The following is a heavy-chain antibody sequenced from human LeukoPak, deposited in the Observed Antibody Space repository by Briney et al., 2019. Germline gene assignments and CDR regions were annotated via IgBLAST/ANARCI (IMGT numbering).Heavy chain of an antibody. V-gene: IGHV4-59*08. Sequence: PSETLSLTCTVSGGSISSYYWSWIRQPPGKGLEWIGFIYYSGSTNYNPSLKSRVTISVDTSKNQISLKLSSVTAADTAVYYCARGVPQWPARVDYWGQGTLVTVSS. D-gene: IGHD6-19*01. CDR1: GGSISSYY. CDR2: IYYSGST. J-gene: IGHJ4*02. CDR3: ARGVPQWPARVDY.